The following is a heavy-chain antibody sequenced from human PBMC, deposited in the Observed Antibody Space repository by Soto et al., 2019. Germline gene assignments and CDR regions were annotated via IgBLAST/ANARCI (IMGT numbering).Heavy chain of an antibody. D-gene: IGHD5-18*01. V-gene: IGHV3-30*18. CDR1: GFTFSSYG. J-gene: IGHJ4*02. CDR2: ISYDGSNK. CDR3: AKDGGYSYGYRWYFDY. Sequence: QVQLVESGGGVVQPGRSLRLSCAASGFTFSSYGMHWVRQAPGKGLEWVAVISYDGSNKYYADSVKGRFTISRDNSKNPLYLQMNSLRAEDTAVYYCAKDGGYSYGYRWYFDYWGQGTLVTVSS.